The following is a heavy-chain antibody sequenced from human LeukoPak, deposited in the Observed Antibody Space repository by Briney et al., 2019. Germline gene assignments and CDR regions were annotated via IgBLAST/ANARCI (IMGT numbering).Heavy chain of an antibody. V-gene: IGHV1-2*02. CDR1: GYTFTDYY. CDR3: AREDTGWYVDY. J-gene: IGHJ4*02. D-gene: IGHD6-19*01. CDR2: INPNSAGT. Sequence: ASVEVSCKASGYTFTDYYMHWVRQAPGQGLEWMGWINPNSAGTNYAQKFEGRVTMTRDTSISTAYMELSRLRSDDTTVYYCAREDTGWYVDYWGQGTLVTVSS.